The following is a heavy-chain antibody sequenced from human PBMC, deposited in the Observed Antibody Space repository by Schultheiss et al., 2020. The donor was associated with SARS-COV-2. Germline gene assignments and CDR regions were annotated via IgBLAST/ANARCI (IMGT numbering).Heavy chain of an antibody. Sequence: SETLSLTCAVSGGSISNGNWWSWIRQPPGKGLEWIGFLYYSGSTNYNPSLKSRVAMSIDTSRNQFSLKLSSVTAADTAVYYCARRRDIVVVVAATPFDYWGQGTLVTVSS. CDR3: ARRRDIVVVVAATPFDY. D-gene: IGHD2-15*01. CDR1: GGSISNGNW. CDR2: LYYSGST. V-gene: IGHV4-61*01. J-gene: IGHJ4*02.